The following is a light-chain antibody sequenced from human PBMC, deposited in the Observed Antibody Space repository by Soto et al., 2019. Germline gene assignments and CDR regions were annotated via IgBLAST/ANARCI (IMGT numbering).Light chain of an antibody. CDR2: GAS. Sequence: EIVLTQSPGTLSLSPGERATLSCRASQSVTNNFLAWYQQNPGQAPRLLLYGASTRAAGVPDRFSGSGSGTDFALTITRLEPEDVAVYDCQQYGRSPLLYTFGQGTKLGVK. V-gene: IGKV3-20*01. J-gene: IGKJ2*01. CDR3: QQYGRSPLLYT. CDR1: QSVTNNF.